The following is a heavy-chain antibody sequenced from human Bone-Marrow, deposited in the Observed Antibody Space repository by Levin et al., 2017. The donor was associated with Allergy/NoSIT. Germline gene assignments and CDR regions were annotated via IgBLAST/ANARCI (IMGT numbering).Heavy chain of an antibody. CDR1: GFTFIAHA. Sequence: GGSLRLSCVASGFTFIAHAMHWVRQAPGKGLEWVAVISFDGNNNYYADSVKGRFTVSRDNSKDTLYLQMSSLRPDDTAVYYCARDRDLGTFYNSANYFDYWGQGALVTVSS. V-gene: IGHV3-30-3*01. D-gene: IGHD3-10*01. CDR2: ISFDGNNN. J-gene: IGHJ4*02. CDR3: ARDRDLGTFYNSANYFDY.